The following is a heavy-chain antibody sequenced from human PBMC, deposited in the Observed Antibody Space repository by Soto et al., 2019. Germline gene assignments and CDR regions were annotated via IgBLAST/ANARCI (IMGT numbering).Heavy chain of an antibody. J-gene: IGHJ6*02. CDR3: AKSPDFYYYGMDV. CDR2: ISGSGANT. CDR1: GFTFSGYA. V-gene: IGHV3-23*01. Sequence: HPGGSLRLSCAASGFTFSGYAMTWVRQAPGKGLEWVSSISGSGANTYYADSVKGRFTISRDNSKNTLSLQMNSLRADDTAVYYCAKSPDFYYYGMDVWGQGTTVTVSS.